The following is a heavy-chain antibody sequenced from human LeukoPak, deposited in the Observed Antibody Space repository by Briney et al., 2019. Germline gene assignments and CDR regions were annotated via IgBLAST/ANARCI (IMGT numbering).Heavy chain of an antibody. D-gene: IGHD2-21*02. CDR3: ARYCGGDCFSLFWYFDY. Sequence: GGSLRLSCAASGFTFSSYWMSWVRQAPGKGLEWVANIKQDGSEKYYVDSVKGRFTISRDNAKNSLYLQMNSLRAEDTAVYYCARYCGGDCFSLFWYFDYWGQGTLVTVSS. J-gene: IGHJ4*02. V-gene: IGHV3-7*01. CDR2: IKQDGSEK. CDR1: GFTFSSYW.